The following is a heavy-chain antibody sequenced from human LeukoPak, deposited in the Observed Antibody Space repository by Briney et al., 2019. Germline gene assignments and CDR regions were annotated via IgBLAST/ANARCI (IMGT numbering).Heavy chain of an antibody. V-gene: IGHV3-23*01. CDR3: ANWIGSSSRDY. CDR2: INSNGNEI. J-gene: IGHJ4*02. Sequence: PGGSLRLSCAASGFTFSTYAMTWVRQAPGKGLEWVSGINSNGNEIYYADSVRGRFTISRDNSNNALYLQMDSLRAEDTAVYYCANWIGSSSRDYWGQGTLFTVSS. D-gene: IGHD6-6*01. CDR1: GFTFSTYA.